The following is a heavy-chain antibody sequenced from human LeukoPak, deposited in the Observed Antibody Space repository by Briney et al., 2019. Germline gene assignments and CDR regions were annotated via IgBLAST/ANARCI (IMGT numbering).Heavy chain of an antibody. Sequence: SETLSLTCTVSGGSISSYYWSWIRQPPGKGLEWIGYIYYSGSTNYNPSLKSRVTISVDTSKNQFSLKLSSVTAADTAVYYCARLRSLEWLFNYFDYWGQGTLVTVSS. D-gene: IGHD3-3*01. CDR1: GGSISSYY. CDR3: ARLRSLEWLFNYFDY. J-gene: IGHJ4*02. CDR2: IYYSGST. V-gene: IGHV4-59*01.